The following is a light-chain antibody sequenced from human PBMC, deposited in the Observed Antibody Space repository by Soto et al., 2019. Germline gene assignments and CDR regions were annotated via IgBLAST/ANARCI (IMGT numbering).Light chain of an antibody. CDR2: KAS. J-gene: IGKJ3*01. V-gene: IGKV1-5*03. CDR3: QQYDTYPFT. Sequence: DIQMTQSPSTLSASIGDRVTITCRASQSINNWLAWYQQKPGKAPKVLIYKASSLESGVLSRFSGSESGTEFTLAINSLQPDDFATYYCQQYDTYPFTFGPGTKVDIK. CDR1: QSINNW.